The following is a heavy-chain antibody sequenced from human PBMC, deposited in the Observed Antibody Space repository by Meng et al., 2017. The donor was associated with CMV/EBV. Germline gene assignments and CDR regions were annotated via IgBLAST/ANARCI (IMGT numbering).Heavy chain of an antibody. CDR3: ARSIAARPYRYNWFDP. CDR2: IYYSGST. V-gene: IGHV4-39*07. CDR1: GGSISSSSYY. D-gene: IGHD6-6*01. Sequence: LQVQESGPGLVKPSATLSPTCTVSGGSISSSSYYWGWIRQPPGKGLEWIGSIYYSGSTYYNPSLKSRVTISVDTSKNQFSLKLSSVTAADTAVYYCARSIAARPYRYNWFDPWGQGTLVTVSS. J-gene: IGHJ5*02.